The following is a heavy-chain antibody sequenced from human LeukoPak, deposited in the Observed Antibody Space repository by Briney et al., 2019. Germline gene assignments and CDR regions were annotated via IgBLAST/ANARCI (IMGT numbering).Heavy chain of an antibody. CDR3: AREGPPSGNYDY. CDR2: IYTSGST. D-gene: IGHD4-23*01. CDR1: GGSISTYY. J-gene: IGHJ4*02. Sequence: SETLSLTCTVSGGSISTYYWTWIRQPAGKGLEWIRRIYTSGSTNYNPSLKSRVTMSVDTSKNQFSLKLSSVTAADTAVYYCAREGPPSGNYDYWGQGTLVTVSS. V-gene: IGHV4-4*07.